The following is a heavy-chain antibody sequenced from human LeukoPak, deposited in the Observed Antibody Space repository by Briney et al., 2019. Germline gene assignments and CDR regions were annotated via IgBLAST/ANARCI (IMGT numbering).Heavy chain of an antibody. D-gene: IGHD4-17*01. J-gene: IGHJ4*02. CDR2: INPNSGGT. Sequence: ASVKVSCKASGYTFTGYYTHWVRQAPGQGLEWMGWINPNSGGTNYAQKFQGWVTMTRDTSISTAYMELSRLRSDDTAVYYCARDGDGDYSYDYWGQGTLVTVSS. V-gene: IGHV1-2*04. CDR3: ARDGDGDYSYDY. CDR1: GYTFTGYY.